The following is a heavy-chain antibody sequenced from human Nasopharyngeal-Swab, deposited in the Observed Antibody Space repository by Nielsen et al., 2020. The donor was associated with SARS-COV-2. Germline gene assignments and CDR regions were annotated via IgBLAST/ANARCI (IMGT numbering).Heavy chain of an antibody. V-gene: IGHV5-51*01. CDR1: GYSLTSYW. CDR2: IYPGDSDT. J-gene: IGHJ6*02. CDR3: ARPAYCSGGSCNYYYGMDV. D-gene: IGHD2-15*01. Sequence: GESLKISCKGSGYSLTSYWIGWVRQMPGKGLEWMGIIYPGDSDTRYSPSFQGQVTISADKSISTAYLQWSSLKASDTAMYYCARPAYCSGGSCNYYYGMDVWGQGTTVTVSS.